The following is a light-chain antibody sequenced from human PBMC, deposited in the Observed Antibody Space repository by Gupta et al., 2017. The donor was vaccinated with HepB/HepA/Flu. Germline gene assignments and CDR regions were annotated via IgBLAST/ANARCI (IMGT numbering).Light chain of an antibody. J-gene: IGLJ2*01. Sequence: QSALTQPASVSGSPGQSITISCTGTSSDVGLYDFVSWYQQHPGRAPKLIIYDVYNRPSGISDRFSGSKSGNTASLPISGLQAEDEADYYCNSFTSSSTLVFGGGTKVTVL. CDR3: NSFTSSSTLV. V-gene: IGLV2-14*03. CDR2: DVY. CDR1: SSDVGLYDF.